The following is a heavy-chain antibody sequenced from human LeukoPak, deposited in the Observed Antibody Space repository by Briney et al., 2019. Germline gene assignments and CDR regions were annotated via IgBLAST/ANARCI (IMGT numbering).Heavy chain of an antibody. Sequence: GGSLRLSCAASGFTFSSYSMNWVRQAPGKGLEWVSSISSSSSYIYYADSVKGRFTISRDNAKNSLYLQMNSLRAEDTAVYYCARGPHHLYSSSWYLESWGQGTLVTVSS. CDR2: ISSSSSYI. V-gene: IGHV3-21*01. D-gene: IGHD6-13*01. J-gene: IGHJ4*02. CDR1: GFTFSSYS. CDR3: ARGPHHLYSSSWYLES.